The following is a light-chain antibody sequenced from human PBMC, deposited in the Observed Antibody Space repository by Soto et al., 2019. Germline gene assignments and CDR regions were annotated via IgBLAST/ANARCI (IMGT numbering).Light chain of an antibody. CDR1: QSISNW. CDR3: QQYDVHPKT. CDR2: DAS. V-gene: IGKV1-5*01. Sequence: DIQITQSPSTLPASVGDRVTITCRASQSISNWLAWYQQTAGKAPKVLISDASRLEAGVPSRFSGSGSGTDFTLTITSLQTDDFGTYYCQQYDVHPKTFGQGTKVDI. J-gene: IGKJ1*01.